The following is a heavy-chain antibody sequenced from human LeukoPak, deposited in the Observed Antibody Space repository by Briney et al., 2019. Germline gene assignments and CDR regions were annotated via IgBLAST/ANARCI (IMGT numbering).Heavy chain of an antibody. Sequence: GGSLRLSCAASGFTFSSYWMSWVSQAPGKGLEWVANIKQDGSEKYYVDSVKGRFTISRDNAKNSLYLQMNSLRAEDTAVYYCARSMIVVVITDDAFDIWGQGTMVTVSS. V-gene: IGHV3-7*01. J-gene: IGHJ3*02. D-gene: IGHD3-22*01. CDR2: IKQDGSEK. CDR3: ARSMIVVVITDDAFDI. CDR1: GFTFSSYW.